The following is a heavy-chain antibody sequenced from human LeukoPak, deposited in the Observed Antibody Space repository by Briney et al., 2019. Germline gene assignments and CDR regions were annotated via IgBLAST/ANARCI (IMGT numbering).Heavy chain of an antibody. CDR2: IKQDGSEK. Sequence: GGSLRLSCAASGFTFSSYWMSWVRQAPGKGLEWVANIKQDGSEKYYVDSVKGRFTISRDNAKNSLYLQMNSLRAEDTAVYYCARDSSSWYAFPTHGMDVWGQGTTVTVSS. CDR1: GFTFSSYW. J-gene: IGHJ6*02. D-gene: IGHD6-13*01. CDR3: ARDSSSWYAFPTHGMDV. V-gene: IGHV3-7*01.